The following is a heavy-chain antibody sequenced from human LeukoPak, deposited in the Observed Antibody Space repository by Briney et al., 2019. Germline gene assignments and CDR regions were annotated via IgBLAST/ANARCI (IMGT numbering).Heavy chain of an antibody. D-gene: IGHD1-20*01. CDR1: GFTFSSYA. V-gene: IGHV3-23*01. CDR2: ISGSGGST. Sequence: GGSLRLSCAASGFTFSSYAMSWDSQAPGKGLEWVSAISGSGGSTYYADSVKGRFTISRDNSKNTLYLQMNRLRAEDTAVYYCAPLTGGYYFDYWGQGTLVTVSS. J-gene: IGHJ4*02. CDR3: APLTGGYYFDY.